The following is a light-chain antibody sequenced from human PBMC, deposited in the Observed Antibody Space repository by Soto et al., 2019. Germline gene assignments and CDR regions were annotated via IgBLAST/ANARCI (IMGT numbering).Light chain of an antibody. Sequence: EIVLTQSPATLSLSPGERATLSCRASQSVGSSLAWYQQRPGQAPRLLIYDAFIRATGIQARFSGSESGTDFTLTISSLEPEDFAVYYCKQRSNWPLTFGQGTRLEIK. CDR1: QSVGSS. V-gene: IGKV3-11*01. CDR3: KQRSNWPLT. CDR2: DAF. J-gene: IGKJ5*01.